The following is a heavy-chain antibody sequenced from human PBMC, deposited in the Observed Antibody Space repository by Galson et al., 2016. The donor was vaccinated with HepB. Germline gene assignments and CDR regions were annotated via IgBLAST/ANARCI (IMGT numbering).Heavy chain of an antibody. CDR3: ARGNSDAFDI. J-gene: IGHJ3*02. CDR1: GGSISTFY. CDR2: IYHSVGT. D-gene: IGHD2/OR15-2a*01. V-gene: IGHV4-59*01. Sequence: ETLSLTCTVSGGSISTFYWTWIRQPPGKGLQRIGYIYHSVGTHYNPSLKSRVSMSVDTSKNQFSLTLSSVTAADTAVYYCARGNSDAFDIWGQGTMVSVSS.